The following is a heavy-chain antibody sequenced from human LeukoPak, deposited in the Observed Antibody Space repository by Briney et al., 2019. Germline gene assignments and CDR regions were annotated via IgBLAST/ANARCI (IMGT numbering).Heavy chain of an antibody. Sequence: ASVKVSCKASGGTFSSYAISWVRQASGQGLEWMGGIIPIFGTANYAQKFQGRVTITADESTSTAYMELSSLRSEDTAVYYCAREGHYDILTGYYFDPWGQGTLVTVSS. CDR1: GGTFSSYA. D-gene: IGHD3-9*01. CDR3: AREGHYDILTGYYFDP. CDR2: IIPIFGTA. V-gene: IGHV1-69*01. J-gene: IGHJ5*02.